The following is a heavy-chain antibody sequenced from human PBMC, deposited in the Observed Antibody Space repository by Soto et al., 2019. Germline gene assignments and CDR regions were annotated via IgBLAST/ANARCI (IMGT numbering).Heavy chain of an antibody. Sequence: GGSLRLSCAGSGFTFISYEMNWVRQAPGKGLERVSYISSSGRTVYYADSVKGRFTISRDDAKNSLYLQMNSLRGEDTAVYYCARGAWFDPWGQGTLVTVSS. CDR3: ARGAWFDP. V-gene: IGHV3-48*03. CDR2: ISSSGRTV. CDR1: GFTFISYE. J-gene: IGHJ5*02.